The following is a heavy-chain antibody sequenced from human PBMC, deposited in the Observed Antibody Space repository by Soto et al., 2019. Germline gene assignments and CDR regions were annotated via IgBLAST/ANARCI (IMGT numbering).Heavy chain of an antibody. CDR1: GFTFTRYS. Sequence: GGSLRLSCAASGFTFTRYSMNWVRQAPGKGLEWVSSISSTTNYIYYADSMKGRFTVSRDNAKNSVYLEMNSLSAEDTAVYYCARESEDLTSNFDYWGQGTLVTVPS. CDR2: ISSTTNYI. V-gene: IGHV3-21*01. J-gene: IGHJ4*02. CDR3: ARESEDLTSNFDY.